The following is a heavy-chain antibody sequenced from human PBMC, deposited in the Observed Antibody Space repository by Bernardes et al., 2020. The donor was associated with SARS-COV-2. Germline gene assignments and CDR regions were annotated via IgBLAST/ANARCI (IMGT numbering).Heavy chain of an antibody. CDR3: ARGGGGRDACSACS. CDR1: GFTFISYW. J-gene: IGHJ4*02. V-gene: IGHV3-7*01. Sequence: GGSLRLSCAASGFTFISYWMSWVRQAPGKGLEWVANIKQTGSEKYYVDSVKGRFTISRDDAKDSVFLQMNSLRTEDTAVYYCARGGGGRDACSACSWGQGTLVTVSS. CDR2: IKQTGSEK. D-gene: IGHD2-8*01.